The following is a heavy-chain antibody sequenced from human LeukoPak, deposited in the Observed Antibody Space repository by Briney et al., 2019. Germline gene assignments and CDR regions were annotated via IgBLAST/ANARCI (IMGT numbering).Heavy chain of an antibody. V-gene: IGHV1-2*02. J-gene: IGHJ4*02. D-gene: IGHD2-2*01. Sequence: ASVKVSCKASGYTFTGYYMHWVRQAPGQGLEWMGWINPNSGGTNYAQKFQGRVTMTRDTSISTAYMELSRLRSDDTAVYYCAREMVGSIVVVPAATPFDYWGQGTLVTVSS. CDR1: GYTFTGYY. CDR2: INPNSGGT. CDR3: AREMVGSIVVVPAATPFDY.